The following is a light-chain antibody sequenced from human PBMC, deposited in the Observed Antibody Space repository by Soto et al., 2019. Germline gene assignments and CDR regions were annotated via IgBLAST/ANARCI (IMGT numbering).Light chain of an antibody. CDR1: QGISSA. Sequence: AIQLTQSPSSLSASVGDRVTITCRASQGISSALAWYQQKPGKAPKLLIYDASSLESGVPSRFSGSGSGTDFTLTISRLEPEDFAVFYCQQYGTLPLTFGGGTKVDIK. V-gene: IGKV1-13*02. CDR2: DAS. J-gene: IGKJ4*01. CDR3: QQYGTLPLT.